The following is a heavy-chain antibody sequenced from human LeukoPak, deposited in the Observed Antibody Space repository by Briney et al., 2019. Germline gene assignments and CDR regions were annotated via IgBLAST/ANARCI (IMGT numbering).Heavy chain of an antibody. Sequence: PSETLSLTCAVYGGSFSGYYWSWIRQPPGKGLEWIGYIYYSGSTNYNPSLKSRVTISVDTSKNQFSLKLSSVTAADTAVYYCARLVGYEDYRGQGTLVTVSS. CDR3: ARLVGYEDY. D-gene: IGHD5-12*01. V-gene: IGHV4-59*01. CDR1: GGSFSGYY. J-gene: IGHJ4*02. CDR2: IYYSGST.